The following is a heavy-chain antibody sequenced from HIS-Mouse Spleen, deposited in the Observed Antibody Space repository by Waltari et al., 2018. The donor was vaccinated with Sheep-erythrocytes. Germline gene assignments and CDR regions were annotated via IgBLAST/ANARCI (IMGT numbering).Heavy chain of an antibody. J-gene: IGHJ3*02. Sequence: VQPVQAGAGVEKPGGSLKVPWKGSWISFTRYWNGLVSQMPGKGPEWMGIIYPGDSDTRYSPSFQGQVTISADKSISTAYLQWSSLKASDTAMYYCARRTYYDFWSGYYTDAFDIWGQGTMVTVSS. CDR1: WISFTRYW. CDR2: IYPGDSDT. CDR3: ARRTYYDFWSGYYTDAFDI. D-gene: IGHD3-3*01. V-gene: IGHV5-51*03.